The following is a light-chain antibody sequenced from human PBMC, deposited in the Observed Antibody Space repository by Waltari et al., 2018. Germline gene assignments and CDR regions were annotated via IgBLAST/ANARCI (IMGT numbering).Light chain of an antibody. V-gene: IGLV1-47*01. CDR3: GAWDDSLSVTYV. CDR2: RDN. J-gene: IGLJ1*01. Sequence: QSVLTQPPSTSGTPGQTVTISCSGTNSNIGRNSVFWYQQLPGPAPKLLIYRDNPRPSGVPDRFSASKSGTSAALASRGLRSEDEADYYCGAWDDSLSVTYVFGSGTRVTV. CDR1: NSNIGRNS.